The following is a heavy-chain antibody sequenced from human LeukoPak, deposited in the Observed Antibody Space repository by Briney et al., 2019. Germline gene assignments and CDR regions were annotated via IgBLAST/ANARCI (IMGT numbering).Heavy chain of an antibody. CDR3: AKVDGSGYYYDSSGYND. Sequence: GGSLRLSCAASGFTFSSYAMGWVRQAPGKGLEWVSAISGSGGSTYYADSVKGRFTISRDNSKNTLYLQMNSLRAEDTAVYYCAKVDGSGYYYDSSGYNDWGQGTLVTVSS. D-gene: IGHD3-22*01. V-gene: IGHV3-23*01. CDR2: ISGSGGST. J-gene: IGHJ4*02. CDR1: GFTFSSYA.